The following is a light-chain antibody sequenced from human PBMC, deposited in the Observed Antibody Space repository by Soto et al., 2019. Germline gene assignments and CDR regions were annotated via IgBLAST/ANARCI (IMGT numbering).Light chain of an antibody. Sequence: QSVLTQPPSVSAAPGQTVTISCSGSRSNIANNYVSWYQQLPGTAPKVLIFDNNQRPSGIPDRFAGSKSGTSATLGITGLQTGDEADYYCGTWDSSLSAYVFGTGTKLTVL. J-gene: IGLJ1*01. CDR1: RSNIANNY. CDR2: DNN. V-gene: IGLV1-51*01. CDR3: GTWDSSLSAYV.